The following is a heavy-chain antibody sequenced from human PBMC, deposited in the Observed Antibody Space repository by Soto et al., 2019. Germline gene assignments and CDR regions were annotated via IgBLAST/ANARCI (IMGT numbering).Heavy chain of an antibody. CDR3: ATDYCTSITCYLNY. D-gene: IGHD2-2*01. CDR2: IKRTADGGTT. CDR1: GFSFNNAW. V-gene: IGHV3-15*07. Sequence: EVQLVESGGGLVKPGGSLRLSCAASGFSFNNAWMNWVRQAPGKGLKWVGRIKRTADGGTTEYAAPVKGRFSISRDDSKHTQYLQMNSLKTEDTAVYYCATDYCTSITCYLNYWGQGTLVIVSS. J-gene: IGHJ4*02.